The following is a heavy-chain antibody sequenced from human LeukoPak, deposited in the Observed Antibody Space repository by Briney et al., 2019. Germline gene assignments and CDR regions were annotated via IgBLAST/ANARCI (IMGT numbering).Heavy chain of an antibody. J-gene: IGHJ4*02. V-gene: IGHV1-2*02. CDR1: GYTFTGYY. CDR3: ARGGDIAARPSDY. D-gene: IGHD6-6*01. Sequence: ASVKVSCKASGYTFTGYYIHWVRQAPGQGLEWMGWINPNSGGTNYAQKFQDRVTMTRDTSISTAYMDLSRLRSDDTAVYYCARGGDIAARPSDYWGQGTLVTVSS. CDR2: INPNSGGT.